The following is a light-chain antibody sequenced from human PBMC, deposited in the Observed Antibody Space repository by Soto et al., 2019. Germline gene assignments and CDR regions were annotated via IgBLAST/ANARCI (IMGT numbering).Light chain of an antibody. CDR3: QQRRGWQVP. V-gene: IGKV3-11*01. Sequence: IRLKQSPGTLSLNTGERATLSCRASQTVSSSLAWYQQKPGQAPRLLIYGASTRATGIPARFSGSGSGTEFTLTISSLQSEDFAVYYCQQRRGWQVPFGQGGRPAI. J-gene: IGKJ5*01. CDR1: QTVSSS. CDR2: GAS.